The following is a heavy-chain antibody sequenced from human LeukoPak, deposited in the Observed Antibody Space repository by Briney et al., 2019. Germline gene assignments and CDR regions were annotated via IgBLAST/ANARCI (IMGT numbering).Heavy chain of an antibody. D-gene: IGHD3-3*01. CDR2: INPSGGST. CDR3: ARNNNYDFWSGYYFDYYYYYYMDV. V-gene: IGHV1-46*01. CDR1: GYTFTSYY. Sequence: GASVKVSCKASGYTFTSYYMHWVRQAPGQGLEWMGIINPSGGSTSYAQKFQGRVTMTRDMSTSTVYMELSSLRSEDTAVYYCARNNNYDFWSGYYFDYYYYYYMDVWGKGTTVTVSS. J-gene: IGHJ6*03.